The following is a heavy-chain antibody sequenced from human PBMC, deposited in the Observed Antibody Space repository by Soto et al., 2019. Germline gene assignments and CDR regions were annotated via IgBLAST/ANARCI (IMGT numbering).Heavy chain of an antibody. CDR3: AGGRHRGFDY. CDR1: GDSVFTNGVA. V-gene: IGHV6-1*01. CDR2: TYYRSKWSN. Sequence: QVQLQQSGPGLVKPSQTLSLTCAISGDSVFTNGVAWNWLRQSPSRGLEWLGRTYYRSKWSNDYAVSVKSRITINLDTSKNQFSLQLNSVTPEDTAVYYCAGGRHRGFDYWGQGTLVTVSS. J-gene: IGHJ4*02.